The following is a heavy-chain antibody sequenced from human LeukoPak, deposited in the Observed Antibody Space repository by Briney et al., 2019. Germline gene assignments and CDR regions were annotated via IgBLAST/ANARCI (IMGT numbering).Heavy chain of an antibody. Sequence: GESLKISCKGSGYSFTSYWIGWVRQLPGKGLEGMEIIYPGDSDTRYSPSFQGQVTISADKSISTAYLQWSSLKASDTAMYYCARSGQQHKYYYGMDVWGQGTTVTVSS. J-gene: IGHJ6*02. CDR2: IYPGDSDT. V-gene: IGHV5-51*01. CDR1: GYSFTSYW. D-gene: IGHD6-13*01. CDR3: ARSGQQHKYYYGMDV.